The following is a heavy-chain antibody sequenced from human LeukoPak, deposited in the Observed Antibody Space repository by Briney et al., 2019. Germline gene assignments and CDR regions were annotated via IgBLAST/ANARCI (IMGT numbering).Heavy chain of an antibody. Sequence: PGGSLRLSCATSGFTFSDYYMSWIRQAPGKGLEWVAVISYDGSYKYYADSVKGRFTISRDNPKNTLYLQMNSLSAEDTAVYYCAKEEQQLLDAFDIWGQGTMVTVSS. CDR1: GFTFSDYY. CDR3: AKEEQQLLDAFDI. J-gene: IGHJ3*02. D-gene: IGHD6-13*01. CDR2: ISYDGSYK. V-gene: IGHV3-30*18.